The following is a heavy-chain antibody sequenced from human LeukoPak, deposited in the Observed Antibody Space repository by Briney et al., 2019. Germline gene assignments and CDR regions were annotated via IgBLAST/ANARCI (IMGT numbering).Heavy chain of an antibody. CDR1: GGTFSSYA. CDR2: IIPIFGTA. J-gene: IGHJ1*01. D-gene: IGHD2-21*02. Sequence: GASVKVSCKASGGTFSSYAISWVRQAPGQGLEWMGRIIPIFGTANYAQKFQGRVTITADKSTSTAYMELSSLRSEDTAVYYCALAYCGGDCYESAEYFQHWGQGTLVTVSS. CDR3: ALAYCGGDCYESAEYFQH. V-gene: IGHV1-69*06.